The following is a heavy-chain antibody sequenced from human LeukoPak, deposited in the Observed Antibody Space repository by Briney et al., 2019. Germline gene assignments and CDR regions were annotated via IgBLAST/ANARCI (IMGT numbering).Heavy chain of an antibody. V-gene: IGHV4-59*12. CDR3: ARDLPVVGATKAFDI. CDR2: INHSGST. D-gene: IGHD1-26*01. J-gene: IGHJ3*02. Sequence: SETLSLTCTVSGGSISSYYWSWIRQPPGKGLEWIGEINHSGSTNYNPSLKSRVTISVDTSKNQFSLKLSSVTAADTAVYYCARDLPVVGATKAFDIWGQGTMVTVSS. CDR1: GGSISSYY.